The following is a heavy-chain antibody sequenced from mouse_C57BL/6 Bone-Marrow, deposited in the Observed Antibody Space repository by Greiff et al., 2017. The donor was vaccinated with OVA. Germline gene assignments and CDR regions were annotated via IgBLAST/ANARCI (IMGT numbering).Heavy chain of an antibody. CDR3: ARSYYYGSYWYFDV. CDR2: IHPNSGST. V-gene: IGHV1-64*01. J-gene: IGHJ1*03. CDR1: GYTFTSYW. Sequence: VQLQQPGAELVKPGASVKLSCKASGYTFTSYWMHWVKQRPGQGLEWIGMIHPNSGSTNYNEKFKSKATLTVDNSSSTAYMQLSSLTSEDSAVYYCARSYYYGSYWYFDVWGTGTTVTVSS. D-gene: IGHD1-1*01.